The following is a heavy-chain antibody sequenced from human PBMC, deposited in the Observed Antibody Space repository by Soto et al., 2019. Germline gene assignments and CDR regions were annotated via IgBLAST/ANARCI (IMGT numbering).Heavy chain of an antibody. CDR2: ISTAGSPA. Sequence: WGSLRISCTFSVFAFRHNYLTWIRQAPGKGLDWLSYISTAGSPAYYADSVKGRFTISTDNARKSLYLQMNSLRPEDTGVYYCAKGGIYYEAWGQGTMVTVSS. D-gene: IGHD1-26*01. CDR1: VFAFRHNY. V-gene: IGHV3-11*01. CDR3: AKGGIYYEA. J-gene: IGHJ5*01.